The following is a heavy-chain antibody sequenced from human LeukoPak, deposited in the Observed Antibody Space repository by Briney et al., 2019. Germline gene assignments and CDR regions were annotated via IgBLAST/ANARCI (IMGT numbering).Heavy chain of an antibody. D-gene: IGHD3-22*01. V-gene: IGHV3-15*01. Sequence: PGGSLRLSCAAPGFTFSNAWMRWVRQAPGKGLEWGGRIIRKTDGGTTDYDTPVRVRFTISRDDSKNTVYLKMNSQRAEDTAVYYCTTAAEYNYDSSAYYQYDYWGQGTLVTVSS. CDR1: GFTFSNAW. CDR2: IIRKTDGGTT. J-gene: IGHJ4*02. CDR3: TTAAEYNYDSSAYYQYDY.